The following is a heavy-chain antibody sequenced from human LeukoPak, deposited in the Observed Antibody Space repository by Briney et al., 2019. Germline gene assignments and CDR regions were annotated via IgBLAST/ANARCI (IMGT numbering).Heavy chain of an antibody. D-gene: IGHD3-3*01. V-gene: IGHV4-4*07. CDR3: AREVWVFGVVSERFDP. CDR1: GGSISSYY. J-gene: IGHJ5*02. Sequence: SETLSLTCTVSGGSISSYYWSWIRQPAGKGLEWIGRIYTSGSTNYNPSLKSRVTISVDKSKNQFSLKLSSVTAADTAVYYCAREVWVFGVVSERFDPWGQGTLVTVSS. CDR2: IYTSGST.